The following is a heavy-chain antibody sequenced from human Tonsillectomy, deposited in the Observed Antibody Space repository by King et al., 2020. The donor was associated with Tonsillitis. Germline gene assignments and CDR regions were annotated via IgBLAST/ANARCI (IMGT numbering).Heavy chain of an antibody. CDR2: ISSSSSYI. J-gene: IGHJ4*02. CDR1: GFTFSSYS. CDR3: ARDQHLIR. D-gene: IGHD2/OR15-2a*01. Sequence: VQLVESGGGLVKPGGSLRLSCAASGFTFSSYSMNWVRQAPEKGLEWVSSISSSSSYIYYADSVKGRLTISRDNANNSLYLQMNSLRAEDTAVYYCARDQHLIRWGQGTLVTVSS. V-gene: IGHV3-21*01.